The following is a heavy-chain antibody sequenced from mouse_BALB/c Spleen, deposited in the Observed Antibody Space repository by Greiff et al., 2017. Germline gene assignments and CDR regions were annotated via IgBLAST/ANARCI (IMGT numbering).Heavy chain of an antibody. CDR3: AREQGYGNYAMDY. J-gene: IGHJ4*01. D-gene: IGHD2-10*02. CDR1: GFAFSSYD. Sequence: EVKLVESGGGLVQPGGSRKLSCAASGFAFSSYDMSWVRQTPEKRLEWVAYISSGGGSTYYPDTVKGRFTISRDNAKNTLYLQMSSLKSEDTAMYYCAREQGYGNYAMDYWGQGTSVTVSS. CDR2: ISSGGGST. V-gene: IGHV5-12-1*01.